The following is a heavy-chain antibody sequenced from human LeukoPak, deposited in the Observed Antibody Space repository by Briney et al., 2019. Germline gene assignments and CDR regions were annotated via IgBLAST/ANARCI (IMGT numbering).Heavy chain of an antibody. CDR2: INPNSGGT. Sequence: ASVKVSCKASRYTFTGYYMHWVRQAAGQGLEWMGWINPNSGGTNYAQKFQGRVTMTRDTSISTAYMELSRLRSDDTAVYYCARDIVVVPAAMKGTYYFDYWGQGTLVSVSS. D-gene: IGHD2-2*01. CDR1: RYTFTGYY. J-gene: IGHJ4*02. CDR3: ARDIVVVPAAMKGTYYFDY. V-gene: IGHV1-2*02.